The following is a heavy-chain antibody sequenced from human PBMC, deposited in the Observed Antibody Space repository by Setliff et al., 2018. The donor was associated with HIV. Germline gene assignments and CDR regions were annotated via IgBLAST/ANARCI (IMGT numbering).Heavy chain of an antibody. CDR2: IYTSGST. Sequence: KSSETLSLTCTVSGGSISSGSYFWSWIRQPAGKGLEWIGHIYTSGSTNYNPSLKSRVTTSVDTSKNHFSLRLSSVTAADTAVYYCARRERYYDILTGRVSDGFDIRGQGTMVTVS. V-gene: IGHV4-61*09. CDR3: ARRERYYDILTGRVSDGFDI. J-gene: IGHJ3*02. CDR1: GGSISSGSYF. D-gene: IGHD3-9*01.